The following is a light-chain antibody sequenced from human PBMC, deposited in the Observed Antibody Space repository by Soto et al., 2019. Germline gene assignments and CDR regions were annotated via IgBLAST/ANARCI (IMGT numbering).Light chain of an antibody. V-gene: IGLV2-11*01. CDR3: CSYAGRYTSVV. J-gene: IGLJ2*01. CDR2: DVS. Sequence: QSALTQPRSVSGSPGQSVTISCTGTSSDVGGYNYVSWYQQHPVKAPKLMIYDVSKRPSGVPDRFSGSKSGNTASLTISGLQAEYEADYYCCSYAGRYTSVVFGGGTKLTVL. CDR1: SSDVGGYNY.